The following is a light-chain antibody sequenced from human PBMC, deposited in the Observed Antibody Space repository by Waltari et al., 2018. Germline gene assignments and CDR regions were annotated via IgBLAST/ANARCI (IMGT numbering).Light chain of an antibody. V-gene: IGKV3-20*01. Sequence: IVLTQSPGTLSLSPADRATLSCRASQSVSRSLAWYQQKPGQAPNLLIYGASTRATGIPDRFTGSGSGTDFSLTISSLEPEDFAIYFCQHYVRLPATFGQGTKVEIK. CDR1: QSVSRS. CDR3: QHYVRLPAT. CDR2: GAS. J-gene: IGKJ1*01.